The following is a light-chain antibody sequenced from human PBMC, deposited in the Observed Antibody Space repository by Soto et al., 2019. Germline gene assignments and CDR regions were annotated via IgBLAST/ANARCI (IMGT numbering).Light chain of an antibody. CDR1: QGIGDR. Sequence: DIQMTQSPSSVSASVGDRVTITCRASQGIGDRLAWYQQRPGKVPQLVVYFASTLPSGVPSRFRGSGSGAEFILTINSLQVEDFATYYCLEPVTLPRAFGEGNKVDVK. CDR3: LEPVTLPRA. CDR2: FAS. V-gene: IGKV1-12*01. J-gene: IGKJ1*01.